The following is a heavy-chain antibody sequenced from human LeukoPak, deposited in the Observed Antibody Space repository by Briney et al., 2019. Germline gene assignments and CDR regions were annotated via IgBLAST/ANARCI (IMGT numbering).Heavy chain of an antibody. D-gene: IGHD5-18*01. CDR2: ISSSGGST. CDR3: AKGGGYGYFDY. Sequence: GGSLRLSCATSGFTFSRYAMSWVRQAPGKGLEWVSAISSSGGSTYYADSVKGRFTISRDNSKNTLYLQMNSLRVEDTAVYHCAKGGGYGYFDYWGQGTLVTVSS. CDR1: GFTFSRYA. J-gene: IGHJ4*02. V-gene: IGHV3-23*01.